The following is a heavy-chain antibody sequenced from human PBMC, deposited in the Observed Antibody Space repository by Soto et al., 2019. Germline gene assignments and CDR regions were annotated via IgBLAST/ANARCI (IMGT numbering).Heavy chain of an antibody. Sequence: QVQLVQSGAEVKKPGASVKVSCKASGYTFTSYDINWVRQATGQGLEWMGWMNPNSGNTGYAQKFQGRVTMTRNTSISTAYMELSSLISEDTAVYYCARDVATITYYYYGMDVWGQGTTVTVSS. V-gene: IGHV1-8*01. CDR1: GYTFTSYD. CDR2: MNPNSGNT. J-gene: IGHJ6*02. CDR3: ARDVATITYYYYGMDV. D-gene: IGHD5-12*01.